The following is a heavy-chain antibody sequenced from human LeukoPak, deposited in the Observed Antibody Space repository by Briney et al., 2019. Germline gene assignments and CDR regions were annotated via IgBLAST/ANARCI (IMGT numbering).Heavy chain of an antibody. J-gene: IGHJ3*02. CDR1: GGSISSGGYS. D-gene: IGHD2-15*01. V-gene: IGHV4-30-4*07. CDR2: IYYSGST. CDR3: ARDVPPRYCSGGSCYSGAFDI. Sequence: PSETLSLTCAVSGGSISSGGYSWSWIRQPPGKGLEWIGYIYYSGSTYYNPSLKSRVTISVDTSKNQFSLKLSSVTAADTAVYYCARDVPPRYCSGGSCYSGAFDIWGQGTMVTVSS.